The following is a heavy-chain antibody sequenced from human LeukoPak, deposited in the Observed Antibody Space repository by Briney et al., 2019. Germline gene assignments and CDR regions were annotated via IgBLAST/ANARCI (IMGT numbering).Heavy chain of an antibody. V-gene: IGHV3-64D*06. CDR2: IKNMGGDS. CDR3: VKTMVTFGGLIRTDAFDF. CDR1: GFTSSTSW. Sequence: GGSLRLSCVPPGFTSSTSWTRWVSHAPGGGLEYVSGIKNMGGDSQDADSVNGRFTISRDNSKNTLYLQMSSLRAEDTATYYCVKTMVTFGGLIRTDAFDFWGQGTLVAVSS. J-gene: IGHJ3*01. D-gene: IGHD3-16*01.